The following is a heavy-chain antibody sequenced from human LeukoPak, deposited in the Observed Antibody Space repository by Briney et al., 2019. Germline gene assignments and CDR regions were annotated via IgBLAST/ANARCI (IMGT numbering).Heavy chain of an antibody. CDR2: ISSSSSYI. CDR1: GFTFSSYS. Sequence: GGSLRLSCAASGFTFSSYSMNWVRQAPGKGLEWVSSISSSSSYIYYADSVKGRFTISRDNAKNSLYLQMNSLRAEDTAVYYRARNLLPDIVATSSMDVWGQGTTVTVSS. CDR3: ARNLLPDIVATSSMDV. V-gene: IGHV3-21*01. J-gene: IGHJ6*02. D-gene: IGHD5-12*01.